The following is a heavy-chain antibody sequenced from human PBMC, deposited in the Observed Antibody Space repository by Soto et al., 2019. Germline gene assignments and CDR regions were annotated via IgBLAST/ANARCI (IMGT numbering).Heavy chain of an antibody. V-gene: IGHV4-39*01. CDR1: GGSISSSSYY. D-gene: IGHD2-15*01. CDR2: IYYSGST. CDR3: FGGGRSCYYFDF. J-gene: IGHJ4*02. Sequence: SETLSLTCTVSGGSISSSSYYWGWIRQPPGKGLEWIGSIYYSGSTYYNPSLKSRVTISVDTSKNQFSLKLSSVTAADTAVYYCFGGGRSCYYFDFWGQGTLVTVSS.